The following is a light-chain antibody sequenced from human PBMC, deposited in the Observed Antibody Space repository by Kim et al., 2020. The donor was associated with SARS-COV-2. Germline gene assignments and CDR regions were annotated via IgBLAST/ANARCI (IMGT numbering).Light chain of an antibody. CDR2: HAS. J-gene: IGKJ5*01. Sequence: LSRGESATPSCRASQSVSSYLAWYQQNPGQAPRLLIYHASNRATGIPARFSGSGSGTDFTLTISSLEPEDFAVYYCQQRSNWPITFGQGTRLEIK. CDR1: QSVSSY. CDR3: QQRSNWPIT. V-gene: IGKV3-11*01.